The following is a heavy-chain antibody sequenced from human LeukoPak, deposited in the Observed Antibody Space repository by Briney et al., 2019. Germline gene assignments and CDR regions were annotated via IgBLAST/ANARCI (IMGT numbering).Heavy chain of an antibody. V-gene: IGHV4-61*02. Sequence: SETLSLTCTVSGGSISSGSYYWNWIRQPAGRGLEWIGRIYTSGSTNYNPSLKSRVTISVDTSKNQFSLKLSSVTAADTAVYYCARAPRYYYYMDVWGNGTTVTVSS. CDR1: GGSISSGSYY. CDR3: ARAPRYYYYMDV. CDR2: IYTSGST. J-gene: IGHJ6*03.